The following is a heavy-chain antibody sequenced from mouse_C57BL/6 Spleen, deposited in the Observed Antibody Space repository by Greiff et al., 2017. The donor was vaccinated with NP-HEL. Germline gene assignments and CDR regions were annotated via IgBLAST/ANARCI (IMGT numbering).Heavy chain of an antibody. CDR3: ARDLIDGYCVWDFDV. Sequence: VQLQQSGAELAKPGASVTLSCKASGYTFTSYWMHWVKQRPGQGLEWIGYINPSSGYTKYKQKFKDKATLTADKSSSTAYMQLSSLTYEDSAVYYCARDLIDGYCVWDFDVWGTGTTVTVSS. CDR2: INPSSGYT. CDR1: GYTFTSYW. V-gene: IGHV1-7*01. D-gene: IGHD2-3*01. J-gene: IGHJ1*03.